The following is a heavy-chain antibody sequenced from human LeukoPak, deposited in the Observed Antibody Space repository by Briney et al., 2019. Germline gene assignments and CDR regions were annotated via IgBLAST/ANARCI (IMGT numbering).Heavy chain of an antibody. CDR1: GYTFTDYY. D-gene: IGHD3-3*01. J-gene: IGHJ3*02. V-gene: IGHV1-69-2*01. CDR3: ATPFRVAPMDDAFDI. CDR2: VDPEDGET. Sequence: GASVKVSCKSSGYTFTDYYMHWVQQAPGKGLEWVGHVDPEDGETIYAEKFQGRVTITADTSTDTAYMELSSLRSEDTALYYCATPFRVAPMDDAFDIWGQGTMVTVSS.